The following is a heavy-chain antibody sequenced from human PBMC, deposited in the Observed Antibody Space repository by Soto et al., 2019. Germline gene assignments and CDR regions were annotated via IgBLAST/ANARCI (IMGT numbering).Heavy chain of an antibody. J-gene: IGHJ6*01. CDR1: GGTFSSYT. D-gene: IGHD2-2*01. CDR2: IIPILGIA. Sequence: QVQLVQSGAEVKKPGSSVKVSCKASGGTFSSYTISWVRQAPGQGLEWMGRIIPILGIANYAQKFQGRVTITADKSTSTAYMELSSLRSEDTAVYYCARLEAHIGVVVPAAMRDYYYGMDVW. CDR3: ARLEAHIGVVVPAAMRDYYYGMDV. V-gene: IGHV1-69*02.